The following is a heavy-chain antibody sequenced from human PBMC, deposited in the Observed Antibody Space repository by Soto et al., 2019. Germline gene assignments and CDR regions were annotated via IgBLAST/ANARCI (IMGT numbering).Heavy chain of an antibody. V-gene: IGHV4-30-2*01. D-gene: IGHD6-19*01. J-gene: IGHJ4*02. CDR1: GGSISSGGYS. CDR2: IYHSGST. CDR3: VIAGGLGAVAADY. Sequence: QLQLQESGSGLVKPSQTLSLTCAVSGGSISSGGYSWSWIRQPPGKGLEWIGYIYHSGSTYYNPSLKSRVTISVDRSKSQFSLKLSSVTAADTAVYYCVIAGGLGAVAADYWGQGTLVTVSS.